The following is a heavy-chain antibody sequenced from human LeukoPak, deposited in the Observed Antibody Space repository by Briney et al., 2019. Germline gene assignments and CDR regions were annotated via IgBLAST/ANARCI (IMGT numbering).Heavy chain of an antibody. CDR3: ARVIVVPAAIRGYFDY. Sequence: SETLSLTCTVSGYSISSGYYWGWIRQPPGKGLEWIGSIYHSGSTYYNPSLKSRVTISVDTSKNQFSLKLSSVTAADTVVYYCARVIVVPAAIRGYFDYWGQGTLVTVSS. CDR1: GYSISSGYY. V-gene: IGHV4-38-2*02. J-gene: IGHJ4*02. D-gene: IGHD2-2*02. CDR2: IYHSGST.